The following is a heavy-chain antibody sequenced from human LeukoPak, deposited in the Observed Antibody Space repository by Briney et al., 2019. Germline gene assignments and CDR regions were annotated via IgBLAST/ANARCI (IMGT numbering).Heavy chain of an antibody. CDR2: IIPILGMA. D-gene: IGHD4-23*01. CDR3: ARERVDYGGNPPHAFDI. J-gene: IGHJ3*02. CDR1: GGTFSSYA. V-gene: IGHV1-69*04. Sequence: SVKVSCKASGGTFSSYAISWVRQALGQGLEWMGRIIPILGMANYAQKFQGRVTITADKSTSTAYMELSSLRSEDTAVYYCARERVDYGGNPPHAFDIWGQGTMVTVSS.